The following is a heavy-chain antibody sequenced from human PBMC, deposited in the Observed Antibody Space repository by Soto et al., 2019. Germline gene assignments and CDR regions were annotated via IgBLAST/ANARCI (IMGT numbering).Heavy chain of an antibody. Sequence: QLHLQESGPGLVKPSETLSLTCSVSGGSVTRSSFYWDWIRQPPGKGLEWVAGIFYTGTAYYNPSLKPRVTISVDTSKNQFSLRLTSVTASDTAVYYCARRSRELKTRFGVTDGLDFWGQGTMVAVSS. CDR3: ARRSRELKTRFGVTDGLDF. CDR2: IFYTGTA. D-gene: IGHD3-3*01. CDR1: GGSVTRSSFY. V-gene: IGHV4-39*01. J-gene: IGHJ3*01.